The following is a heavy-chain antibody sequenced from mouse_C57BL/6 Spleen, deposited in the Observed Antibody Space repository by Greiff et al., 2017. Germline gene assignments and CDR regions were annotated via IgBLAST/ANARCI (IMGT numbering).Heavy chain of an antibody. CDR2: IDPSDSYT. CDR1: GYTFTSYW. D-gene: IGHD1-1*02. CDR3: ARRSGGGFDY. V-gene: IGHV1-69*01. J-gene: IGHJ2*01. Sequence: QVQLQQPGAELVMPGASVKLSCKASGYTFTSYWMHWVKQRPGQGLEWIGEIDPSDSYTNYNQKFKGKSTLTVDKSPSTAYMQLSSLTSEDSAVYYCARRSGGGFDYWGQGTTLTVSS.